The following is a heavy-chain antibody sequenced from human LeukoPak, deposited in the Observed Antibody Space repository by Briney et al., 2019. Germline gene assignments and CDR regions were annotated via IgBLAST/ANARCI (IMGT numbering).Heavy chain of an antibody. J-gene: IGHJ3*02. CDR3: ARSAGYSSGWPLQDSFDI. V-gene: IGHV1-2*02. CDR1: GYSFTDYY. CDR2: INPNSGGT. D-gene: IGHD6-19*01. Sequence: ASVKVSCKASGYSFTDYYMQWVRQAPGQGLEWMGWINPNSGGTNYAQKFLGRVTMTRVTSINTAYMELSRLKSDDTAMYYCARSAGYSSGWPLQDSFDIWGQGTMITVSS.